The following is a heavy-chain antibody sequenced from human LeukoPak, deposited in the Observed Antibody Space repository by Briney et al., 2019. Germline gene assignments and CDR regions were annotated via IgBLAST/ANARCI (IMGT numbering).Heavy chain of an antibody. CDR1: GGSSSGYY. CDR3: ARALIYCSGGSCYSGSVDY. J-gene: IGHJ4*01. D-gene: IGHD2-15*01. Sequence: SETLSLTCAVYGGSSSGYYWSWIRQPPGKGLEWIGEINHSGSTNYNPSLKSRVTISVDTSKNQFSLKLSSVTAADTAVYYCARALIYCSGGSCYSGSVDYWGQGTLVTVSS. CDR2: INHSGST. V-gene: IGHV4-34*01.